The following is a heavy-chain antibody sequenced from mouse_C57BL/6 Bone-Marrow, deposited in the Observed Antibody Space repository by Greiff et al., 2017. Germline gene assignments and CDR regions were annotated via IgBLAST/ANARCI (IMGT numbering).Heavy chain of an antibody. V-gene: IGHV1-81*01. J-gene: IGHJ4*01. CDR3: ASGPANWDVDYAMDY. Sequence: VQLQQSGAELARPGASVKLSCKASGYTFTSYGISWVKQRTGQGLEWIGEIYPRSGNTYYNEKFKGKATLTADKSSSTAYMELRSLTSEDSAVYFCASGPANWDVDYAMDYWGQGTSVTVSS. D-gene: IGHD4-1*01. CDR1: GYTFTSYG. CDR2: IYPRSGNT.